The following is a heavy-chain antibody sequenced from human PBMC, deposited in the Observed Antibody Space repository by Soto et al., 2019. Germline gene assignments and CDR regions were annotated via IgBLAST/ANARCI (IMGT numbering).Heavy chain of an antibody. CDR2: ISSSSSYI. CDR3: ARWSGYWNYEDYYYYMDVWYFDL. D-gene: IGHD1-7*01. Sequence: EVQLVESGGGLVKPGGSLRLSCAASGFTFSSYSMNWVRQAPGKGLEWVSSISSSSSYIYYADSVKGRFTISRDNAKNSLYLQMNSLRAEDTAVYYCARWSGYWNYEDYYYYMDVWYFDLWGRGTLVTVSS. CDR1: GFTFSSYS. J-gene: IGHJ2*01. V-gene: IGHV3-21*01.